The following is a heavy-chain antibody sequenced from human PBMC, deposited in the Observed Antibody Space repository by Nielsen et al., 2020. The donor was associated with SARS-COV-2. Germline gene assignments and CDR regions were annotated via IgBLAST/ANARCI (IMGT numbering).Heavy chain of an antibody. J-gene: IGHJ3*02. CDR2: ISWNSGSI. Sequence: GGSLRLSCAASGFTFDDYAMHWVRQAPGKGLEWVSGISWNSGSIGYADSVKGRFTISRDNAKNSLYLQMNSLRAEDTALYYCAKALEALYGSGRSGDAFEIWGQGTMVTVSS. CDR3: AKALEALYGSGRSGDAFEI. CDR1: GFTFDDYA. D-gene: IGHD3-10*01. V-gene: IGHV3-9*01.